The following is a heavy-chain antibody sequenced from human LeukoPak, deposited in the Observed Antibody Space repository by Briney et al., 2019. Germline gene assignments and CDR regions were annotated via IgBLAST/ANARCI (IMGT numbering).Heavy chain of an antibody. D-gene: IGHD3-10*01. CDR3: AKDRDGSGSYFDY. CDR1: GFTFSTYG. J-gene: IGHJ4*02. Sequence: GGSLRLSCAASGFTFSTYGVHWVRQAPGKRLEWVAVISYDGNNKYYADSVKGRFTISRDNSKSTLYLQMNSLRAEDAAVYYCAKDRDGSGSYFDYWGQGTLVTVSS. CDR2: ISYDGNNK. V-gene: IGHV3-30*18.